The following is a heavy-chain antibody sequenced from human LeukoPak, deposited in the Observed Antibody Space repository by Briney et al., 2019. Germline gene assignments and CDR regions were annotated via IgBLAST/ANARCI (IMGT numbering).Heavy chain of an antibody. CDR3: ARVALRYFDWLDSQRHDAFDI. J-gene: IGHJ3*02. V-gene: IGHV4-39*07. CDR2: IYYSGST. D-gene: IGHD3-9*01. Sequence: SETLSLTCTVSGDSISRSNYYWAWIRQPPGKELEWIGSIYYSGSTYYNSSLKSRVTISIDTSKNQFSLKLSSVTAADTAVYYCARVALRYFDWLDSQRHDAFDIWGQGTMVTVSS. CDR1: GDSISRSNYY.